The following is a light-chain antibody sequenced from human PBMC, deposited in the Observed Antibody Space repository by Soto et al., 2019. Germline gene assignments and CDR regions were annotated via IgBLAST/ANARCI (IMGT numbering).Light chain of an antibody. CDR1: QSVSNY. Sequence: EIVLTQSPATLSLSPGERATLSCRASQSVSNYLAWYQQRPGQAPRLLIYDASNRATGIPARFSGSGSGTDFTLTISSLEPEDFAVYYCQQRSNWPGFTFGQGTKLDIK. V-gene: IGKV3-11*01. CDR3: QQRSNWPGFT. CDR2: DAS. J-gene: IGKJ2*01.